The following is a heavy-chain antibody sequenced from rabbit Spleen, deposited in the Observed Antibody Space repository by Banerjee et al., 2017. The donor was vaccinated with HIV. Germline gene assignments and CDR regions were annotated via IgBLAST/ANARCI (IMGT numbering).Heavy chain of an antibody. D-gene: IGHD5-1*01. CDR2: IYAGSSGST. Sequence: QEQLEESGGDLVQPGASLTLTCTASGFSFSSSYHMCWVRQAPGKGLEWIACIYAGSSGSTWYASWVNGRFTISKTSSTTVTLQMTSLTAADTATYFCARAGEGGDGYLNLWGPGTLVTVS. CDR3: ARAGEGGDGYLNL. J-gene: IGHJ4*01. V-gene: IGHV1S45*01. CDR1: GFSFSSSYH.